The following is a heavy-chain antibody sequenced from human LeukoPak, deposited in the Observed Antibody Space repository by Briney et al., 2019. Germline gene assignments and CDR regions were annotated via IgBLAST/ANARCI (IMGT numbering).Heavy chain of an antibody. CDR2: ISYDGSNK. J-gene: IGHJ6*03. CDR1: GFTFSSYA. V-gene: IGHV3-30*04. D-gene: IGHD1-26*01. CDR3: ARGAGELPNYYYYYYMDV. Sequence: GGSLRLSCAASGFTFSSYAMHWVRQAPGKGLEWVAFISYDGSNKYYADSVKGRFTISRDNSKNTLYLQMNSLRAEDTAAYYCARGAGELPNYYYYYYMDVWGKGTTVTVSS.